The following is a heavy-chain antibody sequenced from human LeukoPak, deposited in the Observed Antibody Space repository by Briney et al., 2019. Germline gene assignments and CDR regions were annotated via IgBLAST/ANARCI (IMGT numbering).Heavy chain of an antibody. V-gene: IGHV3-23*01. D-gene: IGHD1-26*01. CDR3: ATTLRSGSYYFDS. J-gene: IGHJ4*02. Sequence: PGGSLRLSCAASGFTFSDYAMSWVRQPPGKGLEWVSAISGSGGYTYYADSVKGRSTSSRDNSKNTLYLQMNSLRVEDTAVYYCATTLRSGSYYFDSWGQGTLVTVSS. CDR1: GFTFSDYA. CDR2: ISGSGGYT.